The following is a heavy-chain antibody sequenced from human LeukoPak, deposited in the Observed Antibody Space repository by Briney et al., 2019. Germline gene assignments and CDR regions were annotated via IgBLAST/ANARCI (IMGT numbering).Heavy chain of an antibody. V-gene: IGHV3-30*18. D-gene: IGHD6-13*01. CDR2: ISYDGSNK. J-gene: IGHJ5*02. CDR1: GFTFSSYG. CDR3: AKDRSRRLQAAAGLLDP. Sequence: PGGSLRLSCAASGFTFSSYGMHWVRQAPGKGLEWVAVISYDGSNKYYADSAKGRFTISRDNSKNTLYLQMNSLRAEDTAVYYCAKDRSRRLQAAAGLLDPWGQGTLVTVSS.